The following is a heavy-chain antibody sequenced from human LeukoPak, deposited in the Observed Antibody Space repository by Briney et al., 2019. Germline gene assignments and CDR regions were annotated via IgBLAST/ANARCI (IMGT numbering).Heavy chain of an antibody. V-gene: IGHV4-39*07. D-gene: IGHD6-19*01. J-gene: IGHJ3*01. Sequence: PSETLSLTCTVSGGSISSTNYYWGWIRQSPGKGLEWIGTIHYSGSTYYNPSLKSRAIISVDTSKNQFSLSLSAVTAADTAMYYCAREDAVSSDDAFDLWGQGTMATVS. CDR1: GGSISSTNYY. CDR2: IHYSGST. CDR3: AREDAVSSDDAFDL.